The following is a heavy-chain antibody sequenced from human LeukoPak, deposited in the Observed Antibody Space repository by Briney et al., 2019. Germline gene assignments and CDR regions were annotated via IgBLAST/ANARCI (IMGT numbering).Heavy chain of an antibody. CDR3: TSPRRTKVTTGRDY. D-gene: IGHD4-17*01. V-gene: IGHV4-39*07. J-gene: IGHJ4*02. CDR1: GGSINSRSYY. Sequence: PSETLSLTCTVSGGSINSRSYYWGWVRQPPGKGLEWIVSIYYSGRTYYNPSLKSRVTISVDTSKNQFSLKLSSVTAADTAVYFCTSPRRTKVTTGRDYWGQGTLVTVSS. CDR2: IYYSGRT.